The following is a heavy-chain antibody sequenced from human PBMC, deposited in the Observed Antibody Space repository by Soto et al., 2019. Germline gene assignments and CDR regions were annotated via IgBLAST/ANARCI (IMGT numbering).Heavy chain of an antibody. CDR2: INHSGST. CDR3: ARGSGVLLWFGEPKSHPFNDY. CDR1: GGSFSGYY. D-gene: IGHD3-10*01. J-gene: IGHJ4*02. Sequence: SETLSLTCAVYGGSFSGYYWSWIRQPPGKGLEWIGEINHSGSTNYNPSLKSRVPISVDTSKNQFSLKLSSVTAADTAVYYCARGSGVLLWFGEPKSHPFNDYWGQGTLVTVSS. V-gene: IGHV4-34*01.